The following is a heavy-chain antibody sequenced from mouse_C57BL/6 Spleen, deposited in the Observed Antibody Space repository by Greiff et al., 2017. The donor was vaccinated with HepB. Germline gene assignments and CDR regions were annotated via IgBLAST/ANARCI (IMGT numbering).Heavy chain of an antibody. CDR2: IDPSDSYT. D-gene: IGHD1-1*01. CDR1: GYTFTSYW. CDR3: ARRCYVTTVVASRAMDY. Sequence: VQLQQPGAELVRPGTSVKLSCKASGYTFTSYWMHWVKQRPGQGLEWIGVIDPSDSYTNYNQKFKGKATLTVDTSSSTADMQLSSLTSEDSAVYYCARRCYVTTVVASRAMDYWGQGTSVTVSS. V-gene: IGHV1-59*01. J-gene: IGHJ4*01.